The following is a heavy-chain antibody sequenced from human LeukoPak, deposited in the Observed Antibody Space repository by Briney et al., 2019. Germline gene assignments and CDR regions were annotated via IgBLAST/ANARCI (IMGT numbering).Heavy chain of an antibody. CDR1: VLTFNNGW. V-gene: IGHV3-15*01. D-gene: IGHD6-19*01. CDR3: ATDLVAVAGPFDY. J-gene: IGHJ4*02. Sequence: GGSLRLPCAASVLTFNNGWMSWVRQAPGKGLEWVGRIRSKTDGGTTDYAAPVKGRFTISRDDSKNTLYLQMNSLKTEDTGVYYCATDLVAVAGPFDYWGQGTLVSVFS. CDR2: IRSKTDGGTT.